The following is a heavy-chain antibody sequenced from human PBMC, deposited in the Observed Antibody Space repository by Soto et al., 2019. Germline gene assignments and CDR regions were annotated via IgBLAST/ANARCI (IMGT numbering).Heavy chain of an antibody. D-gene: IGHD3-3*01. CDR1: GYTFTSYD. Sequence: GASVKVSCKASGYTFTSYDINWVRQATGQGLEWMGWMNPNSGNTGYAQKFQVRVTMTRNTSISTAYMELSSLRSEDTAVYYCAKTGRFLEWLSTGYFDYWGQGTLVTVSS. J-gene: IGHJ4*02. CDR3: AKTGRFLEWLSTGYFDY. CDR2: MNPNSGNT. V-gene: IGHV1-8*01.